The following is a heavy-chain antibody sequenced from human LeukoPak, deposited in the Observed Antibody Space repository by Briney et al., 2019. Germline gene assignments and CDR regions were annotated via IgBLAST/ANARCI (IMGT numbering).Heavy chain of an antibody. CDR2: VAGSGGYI. CDR3: ARFRLSNYDILTGYYYYFDY. D-gene: IGHD3-9*01. J-gene: IGHJ4*02. V-gene: IGHV3-21*01. CDR1: GFTLSSYA. Sequence: GGSLRLSCTASGFTLSSYAMNWVRQAPGKGLEWVSSVAGSGGYIYYADSVKGRFTISRDNAKNSLYLQMNSLRAEDTAVYYCARFRLSNYDILTGYYYYFDYWGQGTLVTVSS.